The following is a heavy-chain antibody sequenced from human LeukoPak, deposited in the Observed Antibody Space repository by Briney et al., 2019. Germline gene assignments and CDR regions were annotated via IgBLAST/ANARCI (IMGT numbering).Heavy chain of an antibody. D-gene: IGHD3-22*01. V-gene: IGHV3-66*01. Sequence: PGGSLRLSCAASGFTVSSNYMSWVRQAPGKGLEWVSVIDTGGSTYYADSVKGRFTISRDNSKNTLYLQMNSLRAEDTAVYYCAKTYYYDSCGYYYLGWFDPWGQGTLVTVSS. CDR1: GFTVSSNY. J-gene: IGHJ5*02. CDR2: IDTGGST. CDR3: AKTYYYDSCGYYYLGWFDP.